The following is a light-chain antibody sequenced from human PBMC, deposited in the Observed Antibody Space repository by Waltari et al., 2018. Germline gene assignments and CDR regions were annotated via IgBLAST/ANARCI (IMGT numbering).Light chain of an antibody. CDR2: WAS. Sequence: DIVMTQSPDSLTVSLGERATINCKSSQSVINSADNKNKLAWYQQKAGQPPKLLIYWASTRESGVPDRFSGSGSGTDFTLTISSLQAEDVAVYYCQQYYRVPFTFGPGTKVDIK. V-gene: IGKV4-1*01. CDR1: QSVINSADNKNK. J-gene: IGKJ3*01. CDR3: QQYYRVPFT.